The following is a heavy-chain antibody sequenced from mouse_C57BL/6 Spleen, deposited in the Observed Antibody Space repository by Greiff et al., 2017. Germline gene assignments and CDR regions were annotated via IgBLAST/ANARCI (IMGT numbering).Heavy chain of an antibody. D-gene: IGHD3-2*02. J-gene: IGHJ3*01. V-gene: IGHV3-6*01. CDR1: GYSITSGYY. CDR2: ISYDGSN. CDR3: AREGSSGPPFAY. Sequence: EVKLVDSGPGLVKPSQSLSLTCSVTGYSITSGYYWNWIRQFPGNKLEWMGYISYDGSNNYNPSLKNRISITRDTSKNQFFLKLNSVTTEDTATYYCAREGSSGPPFAYWGQGTLVTVSA.